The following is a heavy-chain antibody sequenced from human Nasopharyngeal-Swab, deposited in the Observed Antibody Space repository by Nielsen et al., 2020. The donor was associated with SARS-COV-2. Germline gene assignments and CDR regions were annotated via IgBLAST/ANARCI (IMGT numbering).Heavy chain of an antibody. CDR2: ISGSGDTT. V-gene: IGHV3-23*01. CDR1: GFTFNNYA. J-gene: IGHJ5*02. CDR3: AKDRGSGWYRLAS. D-gene: IGHD6-19*01. Sequence: GESLKISCAASGFTFNNYAMSWVRQAPGKGLEWVSAISGSGDTTYYADSVKGRFTISRDDSKNTLYLQMNSLRAEDTAVYYCAKDRGSGWYRLASWGLGTLVTVSS.